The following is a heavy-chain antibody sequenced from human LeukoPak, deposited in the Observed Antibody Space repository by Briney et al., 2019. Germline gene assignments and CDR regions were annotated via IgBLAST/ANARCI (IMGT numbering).Heavy chain of an antibody. CDR1: SGSISGYY. CDR2: INHSGST. CDR3: ARLPYYDFWSGPFDP. J-gene: IGHJ5*02. V-gene: IGHV4-34*01. Sequence: SETLSPTCVVYSGSISGYYWSWIRQPAGKGLEPAGKGLEWIGEINHSGSTNYNPSLKSRVTISVDTSKNQFSLKLSSVTAAGTAVYYCARLPYYDFWSGPFDPWGQGTLVTVSS. D-gene: IGHD3-3*01.